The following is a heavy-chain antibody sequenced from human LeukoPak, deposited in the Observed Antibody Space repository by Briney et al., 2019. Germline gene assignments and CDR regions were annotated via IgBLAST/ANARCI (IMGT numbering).Heavy chain of an antibody. Sequence: PGGSLRLSCAASGFTFSSYDMSWVRQAPGKGLEWISCITRANRIFYADSMKGRFTISRDNAKNLLYLHINRLRSEDTAVYYCARAGDTGSYSDLWGQGPLVTVSS. V-gene: IGHV3-69-1*02. CDR3: ARAGDTGSYSDL. CDR1: GFTFSSYD. D-gene: IGHD1-26*01. J-gene: IGHJ4*02. CDR2: ITRANRI.